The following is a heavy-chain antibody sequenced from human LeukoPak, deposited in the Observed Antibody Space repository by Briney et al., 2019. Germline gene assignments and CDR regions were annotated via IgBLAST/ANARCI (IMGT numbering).Heavy chain of an antibody. D-gene: IGHD6-19*01. J-gene: IGHJ4*02. CDR1: GFTFSSYP. Sequence: GGSLRLSCAASGFTFSSYPMSWVRQAPGKGLEGVSAISGGGDTYYADSVTGRFTISRDNSKNTLYLQMNSLRAEDTALYYCATSSGWYPKYFDYWGQGTLVTVSS. CDR2: ISGGGDT. V-gene: IGHV3-23*01. CDR3: ATSSGWYPKYFDY.